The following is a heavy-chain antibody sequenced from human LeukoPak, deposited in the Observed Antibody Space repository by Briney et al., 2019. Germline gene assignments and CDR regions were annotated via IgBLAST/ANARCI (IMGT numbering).Heavy chain of an antibody. Sequence: PSETLSLTCAVYGGSISSYYWSWIRQPPGKGLEWIGYIYYSGSTNYNPSLKSRVTISVDTSKNQFSLKLSSVTAADTAVYYCARGSSGWINSNPFDYWGQGTLVTVSS. CDR2: IYYSGST. CDR1: GGSISSYY. D-gene: IGHD6-19*01. CDR3: ARGSSGWINSNPFDY. J-gene: IGHJ4*02. V-gene: IGHV4-59*01.